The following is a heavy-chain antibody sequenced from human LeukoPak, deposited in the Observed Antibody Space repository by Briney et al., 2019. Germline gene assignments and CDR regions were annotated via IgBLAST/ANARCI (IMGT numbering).Heavy chain of an antibody. J-gene: IGHJ4*02. CDR2: IYYRGST. CDR1: GGSISSYF. D-gene: IGHD6-19*01. V-gene: IGHV4-59*01. Sequence: SETLSLTCTVSGGSISSYFWSWIRQPPGKGLEWIGCIYYRGSTNYNPSLKSRVTISVDTSKNQFSLKLSSVTAADTAVYYCARDWGSSGGLGVGYWGQGALVTVSS. CDR3: ARDWGSSGGLGVGY.